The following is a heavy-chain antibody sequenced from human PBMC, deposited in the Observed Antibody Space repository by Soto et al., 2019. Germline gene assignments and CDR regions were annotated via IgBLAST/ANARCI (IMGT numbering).Heavy chain of an antibody. J-gene: IGHJ4*02. V-gene: IGHV3-48*02. CDR2: ISSSSSTI. CDR1: GFTFSSYS. D-gene: IGHD3-10*01. Sequence: GGSLRLSCAASGFTFSSYSMNWVRQAPGKGLEWVSYISSSSSTIYYADSVRGRFTISRDNAKNSLYLQMNSLRDEDTAVYYCATLGTRKYYYGSGSIDYWGQGTLVTVSS. CDR3: ATLGTRKYYYGSGSIDY.